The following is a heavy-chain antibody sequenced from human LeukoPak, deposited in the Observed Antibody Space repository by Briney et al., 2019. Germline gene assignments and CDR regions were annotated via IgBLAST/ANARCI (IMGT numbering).Heavy chain of an antibody. Sequence: SQTLSLTCTVSGGFISSYYWSWIRQPPGKGLEWIGYIYYSGSTNYNPSLKSRVTISVDTSKNQFSLKLSSVTAGDTAVYYCARGVGYCSSTSCYPPLDYWGQGTLVTVSS. J-gene: IGHJ4*02. CDR2: IYYSGST. CDR3: ARGVGYCSSTSCYPPLDY. V-gene: IGHV4-59*01. CDR1: GGFISSYY. D-gene: IGHD2-2*01.